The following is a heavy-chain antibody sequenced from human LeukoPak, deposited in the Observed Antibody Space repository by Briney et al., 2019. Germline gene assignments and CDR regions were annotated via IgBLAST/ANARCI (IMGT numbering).Heavy chain of an antibody. D-gene: IGHD2-2*01. J-gene: IGHJ4*02. CDR1: GYTFTAYY. V-gene: IGHV1-2*02. Sequence: ASVKVPCKASGYTFTAYYMHWVRQASGQGLEWMGWINPNSGGTNYAQKFQGRVTMTRDTSISTAYMELSRLRSDDTTVYYCARDRVVVPAAFDYWGQGTLVTVSS. CDR3: ARDRVVVPAAFDY. CDR2: INPNSGGT.